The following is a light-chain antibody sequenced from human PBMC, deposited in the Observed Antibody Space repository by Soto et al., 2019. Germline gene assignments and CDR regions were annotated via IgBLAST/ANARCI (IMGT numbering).Light chain of an antibody. CDR3: SSHGGSNAFYV. CDR2: EVN. CDR1: SSDVGAYNF. Sequence: QSALTQPPSASGSPGQSVTISCIGTSSDVGAYNFVSWYQQHPGKVPKLTIYEVNKRPSGVPDRFSGSKSGNTASLTVSGLQAEDEADYYCSSHGGSNAFYVFGTGTKVTVL. V-gene: IGLV2-8*01. J-gene: IGLJ1*01.